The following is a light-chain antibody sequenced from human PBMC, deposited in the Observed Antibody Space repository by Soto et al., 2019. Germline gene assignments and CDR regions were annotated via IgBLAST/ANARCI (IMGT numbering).Light chain of an antibody. CDR3: QQYGSSPRT. J-gene: IGKJ5*01. CDR1: QGIGDT. CDR2: DTS. Sequence: EVVMTQSPATLSVSPGEGATLSCRASQGIGDTLAWYQHKPGQTPRLLIYDTSTRATGVPARFSGSRSGTEFTLTITRLEPEDFAVYFCQQYGSSPRTFGQGTRLEIK. V-gene: IGKV3-15*01.